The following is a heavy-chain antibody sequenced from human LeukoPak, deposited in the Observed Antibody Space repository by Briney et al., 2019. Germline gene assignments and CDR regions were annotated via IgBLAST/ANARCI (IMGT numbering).Heavy chain of an antibody. Sequence: SETLSLTCTVSGGSVSSGSYYWTWIRQPPGKGLEWIGYIYYSGSTNYNPSLKSRVTISVDTSKNQFSLKLSSVTAADTAVYYCARDGHRDNSSSWYSPYYYYYYGMDVWGQRTTVTVSS. V-gene: IGHV4-61*01. CDR3: ARDGHRDNSSSWYSPYYYYYYGMDV. CDR1: GGSVSSGSYY. D-gene: IGHD6-13*01. CDR2: IYYSGST. J-gene: IGHJ6*02.